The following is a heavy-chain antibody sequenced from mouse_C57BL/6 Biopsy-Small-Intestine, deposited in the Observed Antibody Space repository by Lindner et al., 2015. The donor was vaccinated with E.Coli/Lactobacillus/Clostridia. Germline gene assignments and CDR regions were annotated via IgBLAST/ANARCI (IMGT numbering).Heavy chain of an antibody. CDR2: FHPYNDDT. V-gene: IGHV1-47*01. CDR3: ARGSSGFYAMDF. CDR1: GYTFTTYP. Sequence: VQLQESGAELVKPGASVKMSCQASGYTFTTYPIEWMKQNHGKSLEWIGNFHPYNDDTKYNEKFKGKATLTVEKSSNTVYLELSRLTSDDSAVYFCARGSSGFYAMDFWGQGTSVTVSS. D-gene: IGHD3-1*01. J-gene: IGHJ4*01.